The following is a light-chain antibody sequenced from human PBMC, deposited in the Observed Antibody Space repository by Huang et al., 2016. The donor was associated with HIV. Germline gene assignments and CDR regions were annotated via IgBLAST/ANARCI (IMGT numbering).Light chain of an antibody. CDR3: QQYNNWPPLLT. V-gene: IGKV3-15*01. CDR1: QSIINN. J-gene: IGKJ4*01. Sequence: EIVLTQSPATLSLSPGERAALASRAIQSIINNLAWYQLKAGQAPRRLIYGASTRATCIPARFRVSGSGTDFTLTISSLQSEDFAVYYCQQYNNWPPLLTFGGGTKVEIK. CDR2: GAS.